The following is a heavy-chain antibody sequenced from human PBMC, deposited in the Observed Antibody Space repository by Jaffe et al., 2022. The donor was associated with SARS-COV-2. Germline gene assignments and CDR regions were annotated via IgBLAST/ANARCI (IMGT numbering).Heavy chain of an antibody. D-gene: IGHD5-12*01. Sequence: EVQLVESGGGLVQPGGSLRLSCAASGFTFSSYSMNWVRQAPGKGLEWVSYISSSSSTIYYADSVKGRFTISRDNAKNSLYLQMNSLRAEDTAVYYCARVSRAYDLSGWGQGTLVTVSS. V-gene: IGHV3-48*01. CDR3: ARVSRAYDLSG. CDR2: ISSSSSTI. CDR1: GFTFSSYS. J-gene: IGHJ4*02.